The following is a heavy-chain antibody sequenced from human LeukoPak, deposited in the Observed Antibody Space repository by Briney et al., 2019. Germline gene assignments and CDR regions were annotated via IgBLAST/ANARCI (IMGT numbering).Heavy chain of an antibody. CDR2: IYYSGST. Sequence: SETLSLTCTASGGSISSYYWSWIRQPPGKGLEWIGYIYYSGSTNYNPSLKSRVTISVDTSKNQFSLKLSSVTAADTAVYYCARGEGYSSSSACFDYWGQGTLVTVSS. J-gene: IGHJ4*02. CDR3: ARGEGYSSSSACFDY. V-gene: IGHV4-59*01. CDR1: GGSISSYY. D-gene: IGHD6-6*01.